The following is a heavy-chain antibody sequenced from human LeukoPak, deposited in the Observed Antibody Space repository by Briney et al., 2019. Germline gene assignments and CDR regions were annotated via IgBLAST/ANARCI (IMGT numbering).Heavy chain of an antibody. D-gene: IGHD1-26*01. CDR2: INSDGSST. CDR3: ARDSVGGVGAIFDAFDI. CDR1: GFTFSSYW. J-gene: IGHJ3*02. V-gene: IGHV3-74*01. Sequence: GGSLRLSCAASGFTFSSYWMHWVRQAPGKGLVWVSRINSDGSSTSYADSVKGRFTISRDNAKNTLYLQMNSLRAEDTAVYYCARDSVGGVGAIFDAFDIWGQGTMVTVSS.